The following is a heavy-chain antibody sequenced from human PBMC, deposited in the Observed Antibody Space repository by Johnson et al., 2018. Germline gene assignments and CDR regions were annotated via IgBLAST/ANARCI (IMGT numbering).Heavy chain of an antibody. CDR3: ATIVGATGGAFDI. V-gene: IGHV3-74*02. CDR1: GFTFSSYW. J-gene: IGHJ3*02. D-gene: IGHD1-26*01. Sequence: VQLVQSGGGLVQPGGSLRLSCAASGFTFSSYWMHWVRQAPGKGLVWVSRINSDGSSTSYADSVKGRFTISREHAKNTLYLQMKCLRAVETAVYYCATIVGATGGAFDIWGQGTMVTVSS. CDR2: INSDGSST.